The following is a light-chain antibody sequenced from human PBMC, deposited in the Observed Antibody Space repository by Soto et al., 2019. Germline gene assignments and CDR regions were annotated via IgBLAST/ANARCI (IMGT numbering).Light chain of an antibody. CDR1: QSVGTK. CDR2: GAS. V-gene: IGKV3-15*01. J-gene: IGKJ1*01. CDR3: QQYGNWPPTT. Sequence: EIVMTQSPATLSVSLGERATLSCRASQSVGTKLAWYQQRPGQPPRLLIFGASTRATGIPARFSGSGSGTEFTLTISSLHSEDFALYYCQQYGNWPPTTFGQGTKVVIK.